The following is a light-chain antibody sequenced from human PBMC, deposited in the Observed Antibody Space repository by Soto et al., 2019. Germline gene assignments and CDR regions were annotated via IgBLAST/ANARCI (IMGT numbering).Light chain of an antibody. V-gene: IGKV1-8*01. CDR2: AAS. CDR1: QGISSY. CDR3: QQYYSYPRT. Sequence: AIRMTQSPSSLSASTGDRVTITCRASQGISSYLAWYQQKPGKAPKLLIYAASTLQSGVPSRFSGSGSGTDFTLTISRLSSEDFATYYCQQYYSYPRTFGQGTKVEIK. J-gene: IGKJ1*01.